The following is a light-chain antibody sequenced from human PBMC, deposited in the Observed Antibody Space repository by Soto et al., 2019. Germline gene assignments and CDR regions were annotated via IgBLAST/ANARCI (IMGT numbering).Light chain of an antibody. CDR3: SSYTARSTWV. V-gene: IGLV2-14*01. J-gene: IGLJ3*02. CDR2: EVS. CDR1: SSDVGGYNY. Sequence: QSVLTQPASVSGSPGQSITISCTGTSSDVGGYNYVSWYQQHPGTSPKLMIYEVSNRPSGFSNRFSGSKSGNTASLIISGLQAEDEGDYYCSSYTARSTWVFGGGTKVTVL.